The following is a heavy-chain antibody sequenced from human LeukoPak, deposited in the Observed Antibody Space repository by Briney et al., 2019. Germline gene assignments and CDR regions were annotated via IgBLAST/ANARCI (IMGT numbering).Heavy chain of an antibody. V-gene: IGHV4-4*07. J-gene: IGHJ4*02. CDR3: ARDRYYYDSSGFYYFDY. D-gene: IGHD3-22*01. CDR2: IHTSGST. CDR1: GGSISSYY. Sequence: SETLSLTCTVSGGSISSYYWSWIRQPAGKGLEWIGLIHTSGSTNYNPSPKSGRTISVDTSKHASARKLSSVTVADTAVYYCARDRYYYDSSGFYYFDYWGQGTLVTVSS.